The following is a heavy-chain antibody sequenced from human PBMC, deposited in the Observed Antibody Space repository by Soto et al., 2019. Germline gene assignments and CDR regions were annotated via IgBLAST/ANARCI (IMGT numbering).Heavy chain of an antibody. CDR1: GGSINTFY. CDR3: AREGSYSAYYFALGLQLWSFDF. Sequence: SETLSLTCTVSGGSINTFYWSWVRQPAGKGLEWIGRIFSSASTSFNPSLESRVAMSVDTSKNHFSLNLSSVTAADMAVYYCAREGSYSAYYFALGLQLWSFDFWGQGALVTVSS. CDR2: IFSSAST. V-gene: IGHV4-4*07. J-gene: IGHJ4*02. D-gene: IGHD5-12*01.